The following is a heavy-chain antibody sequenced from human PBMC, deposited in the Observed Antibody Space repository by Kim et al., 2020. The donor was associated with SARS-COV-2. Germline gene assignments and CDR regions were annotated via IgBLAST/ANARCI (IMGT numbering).Heavy chain of an antibody. J-gene: IGHJ5*02. Sequence: GGSLRLSCAASGFTFSSYAMSWVRQAPGKGLEWVSAISGSGGSTYYADSVKGRFTISRDNSKNTLYLQMNSLRAEDTAVYYCAKGRAGQSRFITMVRGVNALDPWGQGTLVTVSS. CDR3: AKGRAGQSRFITMVRGVNALDP. CDR2: ISGSGGST. CDR1: GFTFSSYA. D-gene: IGHD3-10*01. V-gene: IGHV3-23*01.